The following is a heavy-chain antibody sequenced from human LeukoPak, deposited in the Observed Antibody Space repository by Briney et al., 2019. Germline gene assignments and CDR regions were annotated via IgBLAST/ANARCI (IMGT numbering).Heavy chain of an antibody. CDR1: GFTFSSYA. CDR2: ISGSGGST. J-gene: IGHJ3*02. Sequence: GGSLRLSCAASGFTFSSYAMSWVRQAPGKGLDGVSAISGSGGSTYYADSVKRRFAISRDNSKNTLYLQMNSLRAEDTAVYYCANSPRPKYYDFWSGSNAFDIWGQGTMVTVSS. CDR3: ANSPRPKYYDFWSGSNAFDI. D-gene: IGHD3-3*01. V-gene: IGHV3-23*01.